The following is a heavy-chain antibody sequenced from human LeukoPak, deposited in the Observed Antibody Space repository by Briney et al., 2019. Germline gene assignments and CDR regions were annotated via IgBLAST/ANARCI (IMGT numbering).Heavy chain of an antibody. CDR3: ARSEYSYPQAHFDY. D-gene: IGHD5-18*01. J-gene: IGHJ4*02. CDR2: IIPIFGTA. V-gene: IGHV1-69*05. Sequence: ASVKVSCKASGGTFSSYAISWVRQAPGQGLGWMGRIIPIFGTANYAQKFQGRATITTDESTSTAYMELSSLRSEDTAVYYCARSEYSYPQAHFDYWGQGTLVTVSS. CDR1: GGTFSSYA.